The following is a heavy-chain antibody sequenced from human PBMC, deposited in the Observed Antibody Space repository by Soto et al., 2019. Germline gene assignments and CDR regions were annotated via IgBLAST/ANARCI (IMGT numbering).Heavy chain of an antibody. CDR3: AKCERPITMNAGEAWFDP. D-gene: IGHD3-22*01. CDR1: GGSFSGYY. J-gene: IGHJ5*02. Sequence: QVQLQQWGAGLLKPSETLSLTCAVYGGSFSGYYWSWIRQPPGKGLEWIGEINHSGSTNYNPSLKSRVTISVDTSKNQFSLKLSSVTAADTAVYYCAKCERPITMNAGEAWFDPWGQGTLVTVSS. CDR2: INHSGST. V-gene: IGHV4-34*01.